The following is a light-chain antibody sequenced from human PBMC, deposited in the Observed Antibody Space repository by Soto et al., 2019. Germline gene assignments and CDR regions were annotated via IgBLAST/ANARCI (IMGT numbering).Light chain of an antibody. J-gene: IGKJ1*01. Sequence: EIVLTQSPGTLSLSPGERATLSCRASQSVSSSYLAWYQQKPGQAPRLLIYGASSRATGIPDRFSGSGSGTDFTLTIRRLEPEDFAVYYCQHPGTFGKGTKVDIK. CDR2: GAS. V-gene: IGKV3-20*01. CDR3: QHPGT. CDR1: QSVSSSY.